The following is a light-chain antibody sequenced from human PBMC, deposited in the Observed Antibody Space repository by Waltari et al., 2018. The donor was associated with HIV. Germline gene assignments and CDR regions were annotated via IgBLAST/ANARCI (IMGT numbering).Light chain of an antibody. J-gene: IGKJ2*01. CDR1: QSLFYSSTNKNY. CDR3: HQYSRTPYT. V-gene: IGKV4-1*01. CDR2: WAF. Sequence: DIVMTQSPDSLAVSLGGRATINCKSSQSLFYSSTNKNYLAWYQQRPGQPPKLLIHWAFTRDSGVPDRFSGSGSGTDFTLTISSLQAEDVAVYYCHQYSRTPYTFGQGTKLEIK.